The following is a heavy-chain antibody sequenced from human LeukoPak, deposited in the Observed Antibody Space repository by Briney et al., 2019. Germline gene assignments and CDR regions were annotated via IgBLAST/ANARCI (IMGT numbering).Heavy chain of an antibody. CDR3: AKGSDYYDSSGLLNAFDI. CDR2: IWYDGSNK. J-gene: IGHJ3*02. V-gene: IGHV3-33*03. D-gene: IGHD3-22*01. Sequence: GRSLRLSCAASGFTFSSYGMHWVRQAPGKGLEWVAVIWYDGSNKYYADSVKGRFTISRDNSKNTLYLQMNSLRAEDTAVYYCAKGSDYYDSSGLLNAFDIWGQGTMVTVSS. CDR1: GFTFSSYG.